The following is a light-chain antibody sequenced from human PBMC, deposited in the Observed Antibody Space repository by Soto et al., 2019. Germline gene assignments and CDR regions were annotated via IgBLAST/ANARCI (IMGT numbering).Light chain of an antibody. J-gene: IGLJ2*01. CDR3: QSYDSRNGEMV. Sequence: NFMLTQPHSVSESPGKTVTISCTRSSGSIASNYVQWYQQRPGSAPTTVIYEDNQRPSGVPDRFSGSIDSSSNSASLTISGLKTEDEADYYCQSYDSRNGEMVFGGGTKLTVL. V-gene: IGLV6-57*04. CDR1: SGSIASNY. CDR2: EDN.